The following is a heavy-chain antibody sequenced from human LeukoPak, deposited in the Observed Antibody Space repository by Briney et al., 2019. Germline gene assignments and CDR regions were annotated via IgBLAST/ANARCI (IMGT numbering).Heavy chain of an antibody. D-gene: IGHD6-13*01. V-gene: IGHV3-21*01. Sequence: GGSLRLSCAASGFTFSSYSMNWVRQAPGKGLEWVSSISSSSAYIYYADSVKGRFTVSRDNAENSLSLQMDSLRAEDSAIYHCARGPRNSSSYQYFQHWGQGTLVTVSA. CDR3: ARGPRNSSSYQYFQH. CDR1: GFTFSSYS. J-gene: IGHJ1*01. CDR2: ISSSSAYI.